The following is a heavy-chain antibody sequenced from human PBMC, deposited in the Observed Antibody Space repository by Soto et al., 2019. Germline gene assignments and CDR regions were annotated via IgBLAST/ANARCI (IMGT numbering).Heavy chain of an antibody. CDR1: GGSISSSSYY. CDR3: ARVPQTYYYDSSGFYSPKFYFDY. J-gene: IGHJ4*02. CDR2: IYYSGST. D-gene: IGHD3-22*01. V-gene: IGHV4-39*07. Sequence: SETLSLTCTVSGGSISSSSYYWGWIRQPPGKGLEWIGSIYYSGSTYYNPSLKSRVTISVDTSKNQFSLKLSSVTAADTAVYYCARVPQTYYYDSSGFYSPKFYFDYWGQGTLVPVSS.